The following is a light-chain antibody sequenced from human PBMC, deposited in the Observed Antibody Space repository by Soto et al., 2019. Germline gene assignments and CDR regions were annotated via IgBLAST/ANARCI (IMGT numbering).Light chain of an antibody. Sequence: EIGLTQSPGTLSLSPGERATLSCRASQSVSSSYLDWYQQKPGQAPRLLIYAASSRATGIPDRFSGSGSGTDFTLTISRLEPEDFAVYYCQQYGSSFTFGPGTKVDIK. J-gene: IGKJ3*01. CDR3: QQYGSSFT. CDR1: QSVSSSY. CDR2: AAS. V-gene: IGKV3-20*01.